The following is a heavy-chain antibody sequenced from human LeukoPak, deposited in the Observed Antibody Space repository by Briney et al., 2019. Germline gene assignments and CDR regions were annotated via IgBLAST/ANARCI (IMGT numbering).Heavy chain of an antibody. Sequence: ASVTVSCKASGYTFTGYYMHWVRQAPGQGLEWMGWINPNSGGTNYAQKLQGRVTITTDTSTSTAYMELRSLRSDDTAVYYCARDWPDIVVVPAAPSQGDWFNPWGQGTLVTVSS. V-gene: IGHV1-2*02. D-gene: IGHD2-2*01. J-gene: IGHJ5*02. CDR3: ARDWPDIVVVPAAPSQGDWFNP. CDR1: GYTFTGYY. CDR2: INPNSGGT.